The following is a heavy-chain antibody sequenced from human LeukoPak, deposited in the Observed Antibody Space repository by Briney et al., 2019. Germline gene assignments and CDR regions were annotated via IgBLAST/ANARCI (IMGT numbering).Heavy chain of an antibody. CDR1: GFTFSSYS. Sequence: GGSLRLSCAASGFTFSSYSMNWVRQAPGKGLEWVSSISSRSSYIYYADSVKGRFTISRDNAKNSLYLQMNSLRAEDTAVYYCARAGYCSGGSCWKPFDCWGQGTLVPVSS. CDR3: ARAGYCSGGSCWKPFDC. CDR2: ISSRSSYI. J-gene: IGHJ4*02. D-gene: IGHD2-15*01. V-gene: IGHV3-21*01.